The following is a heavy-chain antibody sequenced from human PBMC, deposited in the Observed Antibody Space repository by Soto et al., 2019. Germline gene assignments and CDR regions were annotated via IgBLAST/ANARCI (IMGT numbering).Heavy chain of an antibody. CDR1: GFTFSSYA. D-gene: IGHD3-10*01. CDR2: ISYDGSNK. CDR3: ARDGVTPPLWFGELLTPLSYYYYYGMDV. Sequence: GGSLRLSCAASGFTFSSYAMHWVRQAPGKGLEWVAVISYDGSNKYYADSVKGRFTISRDNSKNTLYLQMNSLRAEDTAGYYCARDGVTPPLWFGELLTPLSYYYYYGMDVWGQGTTVTVSS. J-gene: IGHJ6*02. V-gene: IGHV3-30-3*01.